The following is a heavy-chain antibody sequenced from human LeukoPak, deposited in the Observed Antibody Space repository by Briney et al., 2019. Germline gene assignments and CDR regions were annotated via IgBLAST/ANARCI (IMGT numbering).Heavy chain of an antibody. CDR3: ARHPPSYSSPIYYFDY. CDR2: IYPGDSDT. D-gene: IGHD6-19*01. Sequence: GESLKISCKGSGYSFTSYWIGWVRQMPGKGLEWMGIIYPGDSDTRYSPSFQGQVTISADKSISTAYLQWSSLKASDTAMYYCARHPPSYSSPIYYFDYWGQGTLVTVSS. V-gene: IGHV5-51*01. CDR1: GYSFTSYW. J-gene: IGHJ4*02.